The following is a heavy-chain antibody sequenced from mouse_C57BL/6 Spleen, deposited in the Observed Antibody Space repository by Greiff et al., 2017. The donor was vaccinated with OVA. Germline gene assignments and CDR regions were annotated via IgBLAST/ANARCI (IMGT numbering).Heavy chain of an antibody. J-gene: IGHJ2*01. D-gene: IGHD1-1*01. CDR1: GFSFNTYA. Sequence: EVKLVESGGGLVQPKGSLKLSCAASGFSFNTYAMNWVRQAPGKGLEWVARIRSKSNNYATYYADSVKDRFTISRDDSESMLYLQMNNLKTEDTAMYYCVTAVVAEGYFDYWGQGTTLTFSS. V-gene: IGHV10-1*01. CDR2: IRSKSNNYAT. CDR3: VTAVVAEGYFDY.